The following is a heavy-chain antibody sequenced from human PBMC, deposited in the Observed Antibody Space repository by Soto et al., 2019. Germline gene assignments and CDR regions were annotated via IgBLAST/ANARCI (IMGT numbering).Heavy chain of an antibody. CDR3: AGGFYYDFWSGYHHDLDY. CDR2: IIPIFGTA. CDR1: GGTFSSYA. J-gene: IGHJ4*02. Sequence: GASVKVSCKASGGTFSSYAISWVRQAPGQGLERMGGIIPIFGTANYAQKFQGRVTITADKSTSTAYMELSSLRSGDTAVYYCAGGFYYDFWSGYHHDLDYWGQGTLVTVSS. D-gene: IGHD3-3*01. V-gene: IGHV1-69*06.